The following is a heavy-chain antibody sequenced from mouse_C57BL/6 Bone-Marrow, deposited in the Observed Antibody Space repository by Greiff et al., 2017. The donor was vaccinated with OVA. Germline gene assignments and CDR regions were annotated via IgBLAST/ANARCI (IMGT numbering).Heavy chain of an antibody. CDR1: GYAFSSSW. CDR3: AKGWLPYWYFDV. CDR2: IYPGDGDT. D-gene: IGHD2-3*01. V-gene: IGHV1-82*01. Sequence: VKLQESGPELVKPGASVKISCKASGYAFSSSWMNWVKQRPGKGLEWIGRIYPGDGDTNYNGKFKGKATLTADKSSSTAYMQLSSLTSEDSAVYFCAKGWLPYWYFDVWGTGTTVTVSS. J-gene: IGHJ1*03.